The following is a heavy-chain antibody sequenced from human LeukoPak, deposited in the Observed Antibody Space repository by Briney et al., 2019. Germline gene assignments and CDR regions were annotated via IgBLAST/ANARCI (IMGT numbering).Heavy chain of an antibody. V-gene: IGHV1-2*02. CDR2: INPKTGGT. J-gene: IGHJ4*02. CDR3: ATATAENDH. Sequence: ASVKVSCKASGYTFTGYYMHWVRQAPGQGLEWMGWINPKTGGTSYAQKFQGRVTMTRDTSISTVNMELSRLTSDDTAVYYCATATAENDHWGQGTLVTVSS. D-gene: IGHD1-14*01. CDR1: GYTFTGYY.